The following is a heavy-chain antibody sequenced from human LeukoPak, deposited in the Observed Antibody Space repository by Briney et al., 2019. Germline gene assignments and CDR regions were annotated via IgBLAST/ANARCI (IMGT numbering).Heavy chain of an antibody. CDR2: IYYSGST. D-gene: IGHD3-10*01. CDR3: ARYPGLEGTGSRGAFDY. Sequence: KASETLSLTCTVSGGSISNYYWSWIRQPPGKGLEWIGYIYYSGSTNYNPSLKSRVTISVDTSKNQFSLKLSSVTAADTAVYYCARYPGLEGTGSRGAFDYWGQGTLVTVSS. J-gene: IGHJ4*02. CDR1: GGSISNYY. V-gene: IGHV4-59*01.